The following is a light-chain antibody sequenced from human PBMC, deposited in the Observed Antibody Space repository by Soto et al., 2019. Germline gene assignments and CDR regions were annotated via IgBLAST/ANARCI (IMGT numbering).Light chain of an antibody. J-gene: IGKJ1*01. Sequence: DIIMPQSPATLSVSPGESATLSCRASQSVSSNLAWHQQKPGQAPRILMYDASTRATGISARFSGSGSGTEFTLTISSLQSEDFAVYYCQQYNKWPWTVGQGTKVDIK. CDR3: QQYNKWPWT. V-gene: IGKV3-15*01. CDR1: QSVSSN. CDR2: DAS.